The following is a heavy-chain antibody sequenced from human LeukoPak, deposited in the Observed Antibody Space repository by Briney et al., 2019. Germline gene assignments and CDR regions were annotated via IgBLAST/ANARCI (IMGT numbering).Heavy chain of an antibody. V-gene: IGHV3-7*01. J-gene: IGHJ5*02. CDR1: GFTFSSYA. CDR2: IKEDGSEK. Sequence: GGSLRLSCAASGFTFSSYAMSWVRQAPGKGLEWVANIKEDGSEKYYVDSVKGRFTISRDNAKNSVSLQMNSLRAEDTAVYYCARIYLKMASASWGQGTLVTVSS. CDR3: ARIYLKMASAS. D-gene: IGHD2-8*01.